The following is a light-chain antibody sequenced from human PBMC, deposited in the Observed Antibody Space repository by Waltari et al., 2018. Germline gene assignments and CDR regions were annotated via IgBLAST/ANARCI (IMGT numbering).Light chain of an antibody. CDR2: TAS. CDR3: QQRNSYPIT. J-gene: IGKJ5*01. Sequence: IQLTQSPSSLSASVGDRVTITCRASQGISSYLAWYQQKPGKAPKLLIHTASTLQSGVPSRFSGSGSGTDFTLSISSLQTEDFATYYCQQRNSYPITFGQGTRLEIK. V-gene: IGKV1-9*01. CDR1: QGISSY.